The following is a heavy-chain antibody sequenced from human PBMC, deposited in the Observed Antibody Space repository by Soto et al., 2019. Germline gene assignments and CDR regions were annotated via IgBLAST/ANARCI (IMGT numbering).Heavy chain of an antibody. J-gene: IGHJ6*02. Sequence: QVQLQESGPGLVKPSGTLSLTCAVSGGSISSSNWWSWVRQPPGKGLEWIGEIYHSGSTNYNPSPXXRXSISVDKSKNQFSLKLSSVTAADTAVYYCARVRGSYYYGMDVWGQGTTVTVSS. D-gene: IGHD1-26*01. V-gene: IGHV4-4*02. CDR2: IYHSGST. CDR1: GGSISSSNW. CDR3: ARVRGSYYYGMDV.